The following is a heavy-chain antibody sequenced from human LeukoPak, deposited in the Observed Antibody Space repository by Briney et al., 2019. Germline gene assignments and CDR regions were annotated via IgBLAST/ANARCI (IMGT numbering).Heavy chain of an antibody. CDR2: IYYSGST. CDR3: ARRQAANVLRYFDWSANFDY. D-gene: IGHD3-9*01. V-gene: IGHV4-59*12. Sequence: SETLSLTCTVSGGSISSYYWSWIRQPPGKGLEWIGYIYYSGSTNYNPSLKSRVTISVDTSKNQFSLELSSVTAADTAVYYCARRQAANVLRYFDWSANFDYWGQGTLVTVSS. J-gene: IGHJ4*02. CDR1: GGSISSYY.